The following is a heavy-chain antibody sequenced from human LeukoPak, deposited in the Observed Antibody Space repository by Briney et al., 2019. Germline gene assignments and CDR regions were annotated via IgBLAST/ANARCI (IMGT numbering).Heavy chain of an antibody. J-gene: IGHJ4*02. CDR3: SSQPAVIDLDF. CDR2: IKPDGSGK. D-gene: IGHD2/OR15-2a*01. V-gene: IGHV3-7*01. Sequence: PGGSLRLSCAASGFSFSSYWMTRVRQVPGKGLEWVANIKPDGSGKHYVDSVKGRFTISRDNAKSSLYLQMDSLRVEDTAVYYCSSQPAVIDLDFWGQGALVTVSS. CDR1: GFSFSSYW.